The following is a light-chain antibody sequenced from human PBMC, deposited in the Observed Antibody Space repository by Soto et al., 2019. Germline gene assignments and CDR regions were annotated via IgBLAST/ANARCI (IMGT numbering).Light chain of an antibody. J-gene: IGKJ3*01. CDR3: HHYGDSPIYT. V-gene: IGKV3-20*01. CDR1: QSVSRNY. Sequence: EIVLTQSPGTLSFSPGSTATLSCRASQSVSRNYLAWFQQKPGQTPRLLIHGASSRAAGTPDRFSGSGSGTDFTLTISRLEPEDFAVYYCHHYGDSPIYTFGPGTKVDIK. CDR2: GAS.